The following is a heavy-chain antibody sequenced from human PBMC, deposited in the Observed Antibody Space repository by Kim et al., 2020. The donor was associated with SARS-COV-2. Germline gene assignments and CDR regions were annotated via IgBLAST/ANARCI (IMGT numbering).Heavy chain of an antibody. CDR3: AKRMISSSGNYYFDY. D-gene: IGHD3-22*01. Sequence: GGSLRLSCAASGFTFSTYAMTWVRQAPGKGLEWVSAISTSGANTYYADSVKDRFTISRDNSKNTLYLQMNSLRAEDTAVYYCAKRMISSSGNYYFDYWGQGTLVTVSS. V-gene: IGHV3-23*01. CDR1: GFTFSTYA. CDR2: ISTSGANT. J-gene: IGHJ4*02.